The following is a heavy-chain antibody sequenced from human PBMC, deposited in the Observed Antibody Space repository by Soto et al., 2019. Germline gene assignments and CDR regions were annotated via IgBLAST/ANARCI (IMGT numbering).Heavy chain of an antibody. Sequence: PGGSLRLSCAASGFTFSSYGMHWVRQAPGKGLEWVAVIWYDGSNKYYADSVKGRFTISRDNSKNTLYLQMNSLRAEDTAVYYCAKGYCTNGVCPPSFFDLDYYYCGMDVWGQGTTVTVSS. V-gene: IGHV3-30*02. CDR1: GFTFSSYG. CDR3: AKGYCTNGVCPPSFFDLDYYYCGMDV. D-gene: IGHD2-8*01. CDR2: IWYDGSNK. J-gene: IGHJ6*02.